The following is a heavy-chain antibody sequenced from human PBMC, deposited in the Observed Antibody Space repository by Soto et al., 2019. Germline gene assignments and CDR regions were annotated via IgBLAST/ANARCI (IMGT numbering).Heavy chain of an antibody. D-gene: IGHD3-3*01. J-gene: IGHJ6*03. V-gene: IGHV4-34*01. CDR1: GGSFSGYY. CDR2: INHSGST. CDR3: ARVIVRFWSGYSSYYYYYYMDV. Sequence: SETLSLTCAVYGGSFSGYYWSWIRQPPGKGLEWIGEINHSGSTNYNPSLKSRVTISVDTSKNQFSLKLSSVTAADTAVYYCARVIVRFWSGYSSYYYYYYMDVWGKGTTVTVSS.